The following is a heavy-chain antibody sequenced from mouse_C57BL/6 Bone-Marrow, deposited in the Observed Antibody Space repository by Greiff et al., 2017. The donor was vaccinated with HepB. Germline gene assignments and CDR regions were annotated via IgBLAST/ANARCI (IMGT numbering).Heavy chain of an antibody. CDR2: INPNNGGT. V-gene: IGHV1-18*01. J-gene: IGHJ3*01. D-gene: IGHD2-3*01. Sequence: EVKLVESGPELVKPGASVKIPCKASGYTFTDYNMDWVKQSHGKSLEWIGDINPNNGGTIYNQKFKGKATLTVDKSSSTAYMELRSLTSEDTAVYYCARRGIYDGYEGFAYWGQGTLVTVSA. CDR1: GYTFTDYN. CDR3: ARRGIYDGYEGFAY.